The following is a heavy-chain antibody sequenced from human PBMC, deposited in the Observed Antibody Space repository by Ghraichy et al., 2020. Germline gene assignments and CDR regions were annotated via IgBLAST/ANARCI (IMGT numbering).Heavy chain of an antibody. CDR2: ISSSSSYI. D-gene: IGHD3-9*01. Sequence: LSLTCAASGFTFSSYSMNWVRQAPGKGLEWVSSISSSSSYIYYADSVKGRFTISRDNAKNSLYLQMNSLRAEDTAVYYCARDGLRYFDWFDAFDIWGQGTMVTVSS. CDR3: ARDGLRYFDWFDAFDI. V-gene: IGHV3-21*01. CDR1: GFTFSSYS. J-gene: IGHJ3*02.